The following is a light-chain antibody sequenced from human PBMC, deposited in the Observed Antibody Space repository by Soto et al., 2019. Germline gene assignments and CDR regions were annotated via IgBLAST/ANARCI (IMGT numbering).Light chain of an antibody. CDR3: QQSYTAPLT. CDR2: GAS. V-gene: IGKV1-39*01. CDR1: QSITSY. J-gene: IGKJ3*01. Sequence: DIQMTQSPSSLSASVGDRVTISCRASQSITSYLNWYKQRPGKAPKLLIYGASNLQSGVPSRFSGSGSGSDFTLTIPSLQPDDFATYYCQQSYTAPLTFGPGTKVDI.